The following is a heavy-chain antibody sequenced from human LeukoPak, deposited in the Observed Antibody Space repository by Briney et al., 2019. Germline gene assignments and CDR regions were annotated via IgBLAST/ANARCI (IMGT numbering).Heavy chain of an antibody. J-gene: IGHJ5*02. CDR2: ISSSSSYI. CDR3: ARDNLYYDILTGSIDP. Sequence: GGSLRLSCAASGFTFSSYSMNWVRQAPGKGLEWVSSISSSSSYIYYVDSVKGRFTISRDNAKNSLYLQMNSLRAGDTAVYYCARDNLYYDILTGSIDPWGQGTLVTVSS. CDR1: GFTFSSYS. D-gene: IGHD3-9*01. V-gene: IGHV3-21*01.